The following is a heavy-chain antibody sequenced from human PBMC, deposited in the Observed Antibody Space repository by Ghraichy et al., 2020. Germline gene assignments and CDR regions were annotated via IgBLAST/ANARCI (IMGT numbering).Heavy chain of an antibody. CDR3: ARHGGLLAPPTLVAFDI. Sequence: SETLSLTCTVSGGSISSYYWSWIRQPPGKGLEWIGYLYYIGTPNYNPSLRSRVTISVDTSKNQLSRKLRSVHAAEPAVYYCARHGGLLAPPTLVAFDIWGQGALVTVSS. J-gene: IGHJ3*02. D-gene: IGHD6-6*01. CDR1: GGSISSYY. CDR2: LYYIGTP. V-gene: IGHV4-59*08.